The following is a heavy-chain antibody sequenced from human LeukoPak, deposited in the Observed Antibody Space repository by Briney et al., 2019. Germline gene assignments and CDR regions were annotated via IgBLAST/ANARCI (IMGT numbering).Heavy chain of an antibody. D-gene: IGHD4-17*01. CDR2: ISWNSGSI. J-gene: IGHJ3*02. V-gene: IGHV3-9*01. Sequence: PGGSPRLSCAASGFTFGDYAMHWVRQAPGKGLEWVSGISWNSGSICYADSVKGRFTISSDNAKNSLYLQMNSLRAEYTALYYCAKVGTRGLPTEGAFDIWGQGTMVAVSS. CDR3: AKVGTRGLPTEGAFDI. CDR1: GFTFGDYA.